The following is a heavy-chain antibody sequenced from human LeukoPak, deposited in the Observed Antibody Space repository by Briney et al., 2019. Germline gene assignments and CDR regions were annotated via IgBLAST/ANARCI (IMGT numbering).Heavy chain of an antibody. CDR2: IYYSGST. J-gene: IGHJ3*02. D-gene: IGHD2-15*01. CDR3: ARLVGYCSGGSCARGAFDI. Sequence: PSETLSLTCTVSGGSISSYYWSWIRQPPGKGLEWIGYIYYSGSTNYNPSLKSRVTISVDTSKNQFSLKLSSVTAADTAVYYCARLVGYCSGGSCARGAFDIWGQGTMVTVSS. V-gene: IGHV4-59*08. CDR1: GGSISSYY.